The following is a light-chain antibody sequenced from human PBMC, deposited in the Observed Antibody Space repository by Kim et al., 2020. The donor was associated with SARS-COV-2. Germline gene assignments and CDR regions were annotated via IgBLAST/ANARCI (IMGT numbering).Light chain of an antibody. CDR3: QSADSSGTSWV. V-gene: IGLV3-25*03. CDR1: ALQKKY. Sequence: QGQTARIPCSAKALQKKYGYWYQQKPGHAPVLVIYKDSERPSGIPEGFSGSSSGTTVTFTISGVQAEDEADYYCQSADSSGTSWVFGGGTKLTVL. J-gene: IGLJ3*02. CDR2: KDS.